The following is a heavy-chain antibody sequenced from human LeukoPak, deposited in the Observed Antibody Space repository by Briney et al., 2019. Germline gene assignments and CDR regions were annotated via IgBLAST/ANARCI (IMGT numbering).Heavy chain of an antibody. D-gene: IGHD6-13*01. J-gene: IGHJ4*02. Sequence: GGSLRLSCAASGFTFSSNYMGWVRQAPGKGLEWVSAIYSGGSTYYADSVKGRFTTSTDNSKNTLYLQMNSLRAEDTAVYYCARLVMEAAGTPFDYWGQGTLVTVSS. V-gene: IGHV3-53*01. CDR2: IYSGGST. CDR3: ARLVMEAAGTPFDY. CDR1: GFTFSSNY.